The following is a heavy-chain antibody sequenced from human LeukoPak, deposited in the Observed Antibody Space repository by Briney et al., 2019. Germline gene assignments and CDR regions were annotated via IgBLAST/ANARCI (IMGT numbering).Heavy chain of an antibody. CDR1: GYTLTELS. CDR3: ARGSPTGIFGAFEI. CDR2: ISPKSGGT. J-gene: IGHJ3*02. Sequence: GASVKVSCKVSGYTLTELSMHWVRQAPGQGLEWMGKISPKSGGTNYAQRFQGRVTMTRDTSVSTAYMELSRLTSDDTAVYFCARGSPTGIFGAFEIWGQGTMVTVSS. V-gene: IGHV1-2*02. D-gene: IGHD1-1*01.